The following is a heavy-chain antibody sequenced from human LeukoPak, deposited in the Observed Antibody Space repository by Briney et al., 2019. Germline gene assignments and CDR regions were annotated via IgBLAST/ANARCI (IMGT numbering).Heavy chain of an antibody. CDR2: IYYSGNT. V-gene: IGHV4-39*01. CDR1: GVSISSSSYY. CDR3: ASLRSSTGTFDP. Sequence: SETLSLTCTVSGVSISSSSYYWGWIRQPPGKGLEWIGIIYYSGNTYYNPSLKSRVTISVDTSKNQFSLKLSSVTATDTAVYYCASLRSSTGTFDPWGQGTLVTVSS. D-gene: IGHD6-25*01. J-gene: IGHJ5*02.